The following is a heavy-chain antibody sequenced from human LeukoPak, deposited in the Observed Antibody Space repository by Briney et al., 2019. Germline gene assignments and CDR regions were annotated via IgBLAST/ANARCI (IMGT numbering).Heavy chain of an antibody. CDR2: LHSGASV. CDR3: EREHYDSSGPIDY. Sequence: PGGSLRLSCAVSGFTVRSSYMSWVRQAPGKGLEWVSILHSGASVYYTDSVKGRFTISRDNAKNSLYLQMNSLRAEDTAVYYCEREHYDSSGPIDYWGQGTLVTVSS. V-gene: IGHV3-53*01. CDR1: GFTVRSSY. J-gene: IGHJ4*02. D-gene: IGHD3-22*01.